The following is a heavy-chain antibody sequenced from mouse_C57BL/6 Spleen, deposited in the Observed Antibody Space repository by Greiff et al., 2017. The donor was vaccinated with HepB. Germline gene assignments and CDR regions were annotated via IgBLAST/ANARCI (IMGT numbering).Heavy chain of an antibody. CDR3: ARPTYGSSYVEVGYYFDY. Sequence: QVHVKQPGAELVMPGASVKLSCKASGYTFTSYWMHWVKQRPGQGLEWIGEIDPSDSYTNYNQKFKGKSTLTVDKSSSTAYMQLSSLTSEDSAVYYCARPTYGSSYVEVGYYFDYWGQGTTLTVSS. J-gene: IGHJ2*01. V-gene: IGHV1-69*01. CDR1: GYTFTSYW. CDR2: IDPSDSYT. D-gene: IGHD1-1*01.